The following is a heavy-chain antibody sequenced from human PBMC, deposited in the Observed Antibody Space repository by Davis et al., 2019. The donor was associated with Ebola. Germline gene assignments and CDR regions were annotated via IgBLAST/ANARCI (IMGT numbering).Heavy chain of an antibody. CDR3: ARWDSVVY. J-gene: IGHJ4*02. Sequence: GESLKISCAASGFTFSSSWMTWVRQAPEKGLEWVASINADGSAKYYVDSVKGRFTISSDNVKNSLYLQMDSLRAEDTAVYYCARWDSVVYWGQGTLVTVSS. D-gene: IGHD1-26*01. CDR2: INADGSAK. CDR1: GFTFSSSW. V-gene: IGHV3-7*01.